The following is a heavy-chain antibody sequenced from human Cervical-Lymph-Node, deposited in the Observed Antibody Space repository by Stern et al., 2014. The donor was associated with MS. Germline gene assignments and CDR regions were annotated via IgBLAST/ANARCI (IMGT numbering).Heavy chain of an antibody. CDR1: GFSLTTSGVA. D-gene: IGHD3-16*01. V-gene: IGHV2-5*02. Sequence: ITLKESGPTLVKPTQTLTLTCTFSGFSLTTSGVAVGWIRQPPGKALEWLALIYWDDDKWYSSSLNSRLTITKATSKNQVVLIVTSMDPVDTATYYCAHRQGVHAPFDFWGQGTLVTVSS. J-gene: IGHJ4*02. CDR2: IYWDDDK. CDR3: AHRQGVHAPFDF.